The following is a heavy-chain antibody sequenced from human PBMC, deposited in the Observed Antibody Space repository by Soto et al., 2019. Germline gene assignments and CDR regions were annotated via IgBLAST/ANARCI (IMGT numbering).Heavy chain of an antibody. CDR3: AKGRGIVAANSAFDI. CDR2: IRGSGGTT. CDR1: GFTFSSYA. J-gene: IGHJ3*02. Sequence: EVQLLESGGGLVQPGGSLRLSCAASGFTFSSYAMSWVRQAPGKGLEWVSAIRGSGGTTYYADSVKGRFTISRDNSKNTQYLQMNSLRAEDTAVYYCAKGRGIVAANSAFDIWGQGTMVTVSS. D-gene: IGHD6-13*01. V-gene: IGHV3-23*01.